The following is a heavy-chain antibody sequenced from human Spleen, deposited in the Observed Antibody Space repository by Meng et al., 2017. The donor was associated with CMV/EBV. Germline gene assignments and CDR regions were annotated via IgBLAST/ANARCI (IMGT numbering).Heavy chain of an antibody. CDR2: MSHDASDK. D-gene: IGHD3-3*01. CDR1: GFAFNAYA. Sequence: GSLRLSCAASGFAFNAYAMHWVRQAPGKGLEWVAVMSHDASDKYHADSVEGRFTISRDNSKNTLYLQMLSLRADDTAVYYCARGRGDDFWSGYYTEGNYFDYWGQGILVTVSS. J-gene: IGHJ4*02. V-gene: IGHV3-30*04. CDR3: ARGRGDDFWSGYYTEGNYFDY.